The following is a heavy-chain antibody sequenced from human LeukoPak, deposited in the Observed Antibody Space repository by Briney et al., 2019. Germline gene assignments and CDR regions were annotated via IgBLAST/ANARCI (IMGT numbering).Heavy chain of an antibody. CDR2: MNPNSGNT. J-gene: IGHJ5*02. Sequence: GASVKVSCKASGYTFISYGINWVRQAIGQGLEWMGWMNPNSGNTGYAQKFQGRVTMTRNTSISTAYMELSSLRSEDTAVYYCARGTVLWFGELKRSGFDPWGQGTLVTVSP. V-gene: IGHV1-8*02. D-gene: IGHD3-10*01. CDR3: ARGTVLWFGELKRSGFDP. CDR1: GYTFISYG.